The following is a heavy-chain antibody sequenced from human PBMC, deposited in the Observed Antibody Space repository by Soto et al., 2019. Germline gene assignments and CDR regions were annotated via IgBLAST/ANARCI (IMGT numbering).Heavy chain of an antibody. V-gene: IGHV3-23*01. CDR2: ISGSGGST. CDR3: AKNQGQWLPPEDY. Sequence: PGGSLRLSCAASGFTFSSYAMTWVRQAPGKGLEWVSVISGSGGSTYYADSVKGRFTISRDNSKNTLYLQMNSLTAEDTAVYYCAKNQGQWLPPEDYWGQRTLVTVSS. J-gene: IGHJ4*02. CDR1: GFTFSSYA. D-gene: IGHD6-19*01.